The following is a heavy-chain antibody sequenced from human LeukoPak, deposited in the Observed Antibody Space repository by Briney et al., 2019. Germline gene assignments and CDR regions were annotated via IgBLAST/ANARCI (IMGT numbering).Heavy chain of an antibody. D-gene: IGHD2-8*01. CDR2: ISSSSSYI. V-gene: IGHV3-21*01. Sequence: GGSLRLSCAASGFTFSSYSMNSVRQAPGKGLEWVSSISSSSSYIYYADSVKGRFTISRDNAKNSLYLQMNSLRAEDTAVYYCASRGYCTNGVCYKSPFDYWGQGTLVTVSS. CDR1: GFTFSSYS. J-gene: IGHJ4*02. CDR3: ASRGYCTNGVCYKSPFDY.